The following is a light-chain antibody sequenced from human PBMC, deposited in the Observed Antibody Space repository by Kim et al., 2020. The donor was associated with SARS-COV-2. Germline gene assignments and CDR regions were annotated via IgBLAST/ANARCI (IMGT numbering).Light chain of an antibody. CDR3: QHYGSSLYT. J-gene: IGKJ2*01. CDR1: QTITNTY. CDR2: GAS. Sequence: EIVLTQSPGTLSLSPGERATLSCRASQTITNTYLAWYQQQPGLAPRLLIYGASSRATGIPHRFSGSGSGTDFTLTISSLEPEDFAVYYWQHYGSSLYTFGQGTKLEI. V-gene: IGKV3-20*01.